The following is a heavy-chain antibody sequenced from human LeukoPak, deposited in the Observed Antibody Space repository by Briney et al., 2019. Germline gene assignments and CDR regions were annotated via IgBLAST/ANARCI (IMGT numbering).Heavy chain of an antibody. CDR1: GFTFTSSA. CDR2: IVVGSGNT. CDR3: AAALVSGSYTY. D-gene: IGHD3-10*01. V-gene: IGHV1-58*01. Sequence: GASVKVSCKASGFTFTSSAVQWVRQARGQRLEWIGWIVVGSGNTNYAQKFQERVTITRDMSKSTAHMELRSLRSEDTAVYYCAAALVSGSYTYWGQGTLVTVSS. J-gene: IGHJ4*02.